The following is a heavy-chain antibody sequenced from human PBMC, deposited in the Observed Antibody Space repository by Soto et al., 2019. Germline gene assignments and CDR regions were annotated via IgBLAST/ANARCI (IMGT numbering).Heavy chain of an antibody. CDR3: ARINFDWFHPPGAFIDY. J-gene: IGHJ4*02. CDR2: IYYSGST. D-gene: IGHD3-9*01. CDR1: GGSISSYY. V-gene: IGHV4-59*08. Sequence: SETLSLTCTVSGGSISSYYWSWIRQPPGKGLEWIGYIYYSGSTNYNPSLKSRVTISVDTSKNQFSLKLSSVTAADTAVYYCARINFDWFHPPGAFIDYWGQGTLVTVSS.